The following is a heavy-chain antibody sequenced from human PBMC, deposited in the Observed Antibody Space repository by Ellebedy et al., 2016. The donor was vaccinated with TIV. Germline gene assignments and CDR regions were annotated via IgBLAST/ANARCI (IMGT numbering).Heavy chain of an antibody. Sequence: GSLRLSXTVSGGSISSYYWSWIRQPPGKGLEWIGYIYYSGSTNYNPSLKSRVTISVDTSKNQFSLKLSSVTAADTAVYYCARGHHYYGSGSYFYWFDPWGQGTLVTVSS. D-gene: IGHD3-10*01. V-gene: IGHV4-59*01. CDR2: IYYSGST. J-gene: IGHJ5*02. CDR1: GGSISSYY. CDR3: ARGHHYYGSGSYFYWFDP.